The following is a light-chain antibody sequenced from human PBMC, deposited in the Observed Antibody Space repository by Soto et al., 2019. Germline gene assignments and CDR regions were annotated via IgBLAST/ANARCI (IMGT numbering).Light chain of an antibody. CDR2: GAS. CDR3: QQRSNWPIT. Sequence: EIVLTQSPGTLSLSPGERATLSCRASQSVNSNYLAWYQQKPGQAPRLLIYGASTRATGIPARFSGGGSGTDFTLTISSLEPEDFAVYYCQQRSNWPITFGQGTRLEIK. J-gene: IGKJ5*01. V-gene: IGKV3-11*01. CDR1: QSVNSNY.